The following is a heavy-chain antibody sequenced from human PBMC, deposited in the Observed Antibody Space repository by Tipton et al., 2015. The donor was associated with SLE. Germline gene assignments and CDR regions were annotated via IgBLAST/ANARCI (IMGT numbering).Heavy chain of an antibody. CDR2: FYYSGDP. CDR3: ARHDYDIQYFDY. CDR1: GASMSTSDYY. D-gene: IGHD3-16*01. V-gene: IGHV4-39*01. J-gene: IGHJ4*02. Sequence: TLSLTCTVSGASMSTSDYYWGWVRQPPGKGLEWIGSFYYSGDPYYTPSLKSRVTISVDTSKNQFPLKLKSVTAADTAVYHCARHDYDIQYFDYWGQGTLVTVSS.